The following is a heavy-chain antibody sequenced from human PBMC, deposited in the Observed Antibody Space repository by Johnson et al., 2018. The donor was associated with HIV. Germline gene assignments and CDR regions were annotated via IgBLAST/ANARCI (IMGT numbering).Heavy chain of an antibody. D-gene: IGHD3-16*01. CDR3: ARDSYGGAFDI. J-gene: IGHJ3*02. CDR1: GFTFSSYA. V-gene: IGHV3-30*04. Sequence: QVQLVESGGGLVQPGGSLRLSCAASGFTFSSYAMHWVRQAPGRGLEWVAVISYDASTKYYADSVKGRFTISRDNSKNTLFLQMNSLRAEDTAVYYCARDSYGGAFDIWGQGTMVTVSS. CDR2: ISYDASTK.